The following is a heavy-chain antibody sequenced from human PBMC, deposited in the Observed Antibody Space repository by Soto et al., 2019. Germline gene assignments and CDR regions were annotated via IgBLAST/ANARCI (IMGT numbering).Heavy chain of an antibody. CDR3: ARAPHLTYYYGSGSYYH. Sequence: QVQLVQSGAEVKKPGASVRVSCKASGYTFTSYYVHWVRQAPGQGLEWMGVINPSGGSTTYAQKCQGEVTMTRETSTSTVYLELSSLRSEDTAVYYCARAPHLTYYYGSGSYYHWGQGTLVTVSS. D-gene: IGHD3-10*01. CDR2: INPSGGST. CDR1: GYTFTSYY. J-gene: IGHJ5*02. V-gene: IGHV1-46*01.